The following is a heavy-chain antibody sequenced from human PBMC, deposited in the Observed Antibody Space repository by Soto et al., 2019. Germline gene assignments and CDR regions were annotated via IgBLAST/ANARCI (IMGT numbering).Heavy chain of an antibody. J-gene: IGHJ4*02. CDR3: ARHPLYYDSSGFKNFDY. CDR2: IYYSGST. Sequence: CAGRGGNESRCRWSSDRFQQPPGKGLEWIGYIYYSGSTNYNPSLKSRVTISVDTSKNQFSLKLSSVTAADTAVYYCARHPLYYDSSGFKNFDYWGQGTLVTVSS. D-gene: IGHD3-22*01. CDR1: GGNESRCRWS. V-gene: IGHV4-61*01.